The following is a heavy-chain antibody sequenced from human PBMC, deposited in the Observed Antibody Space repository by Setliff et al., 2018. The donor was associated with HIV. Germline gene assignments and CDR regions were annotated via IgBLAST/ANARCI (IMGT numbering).Heavy chain of an antibody. CDR3: AGGFPKYNFRLFDS. V-gene: IGHV4-34*01. J-gene: IGHJ5*01. CDR1: GRSLSIYF. Sequence: SETLSLTCAVYGRSLSIYFWTWIRQSPGRGLEWIGEIDHGGSPTYNPSFKSRVSISLDTANKQFSLTLNSLTAADSALYFCAGGFPKYNFRLFDSWGQGTMVTVSS. CDR2: IDHGGSP. D-gene: IGHD1-1*01.